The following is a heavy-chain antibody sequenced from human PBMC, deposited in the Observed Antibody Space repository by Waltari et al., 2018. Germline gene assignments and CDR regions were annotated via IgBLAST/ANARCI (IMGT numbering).Heavy chain of an antibody. CDR2: ITGSSRTK. CDR3: ARPVRISGNYGLDV. V-gene: IGHV3-48*01. J-gene: IGHJ6*02. CDR1: GFTIAGSV. Sequence: EIQLVQSGGGLAQPGGTLGLSCVATGFTIAGSVRNWVRQAPGKGLEWVSYITGSSRTKYYADSVRGRFTISRDNAKNSLYLQMNSLRGEDTAVYYCARPVRISGNYGLDVWGQGTTVIVSS.